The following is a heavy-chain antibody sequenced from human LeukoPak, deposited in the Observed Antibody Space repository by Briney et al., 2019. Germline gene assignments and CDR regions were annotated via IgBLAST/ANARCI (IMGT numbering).Heavy chain of an antibody. CDR2: IYYSGST. CDR1: GGSISSSSYY. J-gene: IGHJ4*02. V-gene: IGHV4-39*07. CDR3: ARQVAAAAPFGY. D-gene: IGHD6-13*01. Sequence: PSETLSLTCTVSGGSISSSSYYWGWIRQPPGKGLEWIGSIYYSGSTYYNPSLKSRVTISVDTSKNQFSLNLNSVTAADTAVYYCARQVAAAAPFGYWGQGTLVTVSS.